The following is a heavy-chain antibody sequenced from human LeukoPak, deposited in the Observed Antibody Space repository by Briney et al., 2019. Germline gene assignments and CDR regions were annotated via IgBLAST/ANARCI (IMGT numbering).Heavy chain of an antibody. Sequence: GWINPNIGGTNFAQKFQGRVTMTRDTSISTAYMELIRPRSDDTAVYYCAKDSSQYYFDYWGQGTLVTVSS. CDR3: AKDSSQYYFDY. V-gene: IGHV1-2*02. J-gene: IGHJ4*02. CDR2: INPNIGGT. D-gene: IGHD6-13*01.